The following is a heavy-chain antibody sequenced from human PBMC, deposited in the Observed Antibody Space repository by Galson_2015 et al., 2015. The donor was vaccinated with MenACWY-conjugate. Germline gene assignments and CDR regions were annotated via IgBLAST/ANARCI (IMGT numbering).Heavy chain of an antibody. CDR1: GYSFTSYW. CDR3: ARPRSGYYDSSGYYDY. CDR2: IYPGDSDT. V-gene: IGHV5-51*01. J-gene: IGHJ4*02. Sequence: SGAEVKKPGESLKISCKGSGYSFTSYWIGWVRQMPGKGLEWMGIIYPGDSDTRYSPSFQGQVTISADKSISTAYLQWSSLKASDTAMYYCARPRSGYYDSSGYYDYWGQGTLVTVSS. D-gene: IGHD3-22*01.